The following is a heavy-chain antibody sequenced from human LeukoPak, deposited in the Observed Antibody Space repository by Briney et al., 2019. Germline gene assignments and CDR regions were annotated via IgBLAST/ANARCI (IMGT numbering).Heavy chain of an antibody. Sequence: GGSLRLSCAASGFTFSCYAMSWVRPAPGKGLGWVAAISGSGGSTYYAVSVKGRFTISRDNSKNTLYLQMNSLRAEDTAVYYCAKDEAIAAAGTGDYWGQGTLVTVSS. CDR1: GFTFSCYA. CDR3: AKDEAIAAAGTGDY. V-gene: IGHV3-23*01. CDR2: ISGSGGST. D-gene: IGHD6-13*01. J-gene: IGHJ4*02.